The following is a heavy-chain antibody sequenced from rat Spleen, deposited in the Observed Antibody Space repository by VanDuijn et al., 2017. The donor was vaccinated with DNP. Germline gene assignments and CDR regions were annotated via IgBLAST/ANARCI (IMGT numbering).Heavy chain of an antibody. D-gene: IGHD1-6*01. V-gene: IGHV5-31*01. CDR3: ASGSYYGYKWFAY. CDR1: GFTFSNYW. Sequence: EVQLVESGGDLVQPGRSLKLSCVASGFTFSNYWMTWIRQVPGRGLEWVASITTSGGGTYYPDSVKGRFTISRDDAKYTLYLQMNSLRSEDTATYYCASGSYYGYKWFAYWGQGTLVTVSS. CDR2: ITTSGGGT. J-gene: IGHJ3*01.